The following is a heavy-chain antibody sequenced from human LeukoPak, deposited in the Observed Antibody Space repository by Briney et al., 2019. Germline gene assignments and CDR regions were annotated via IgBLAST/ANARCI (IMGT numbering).Heavy chain of an antibody. V-gene: IGHV4-34*01. D-gene: IGHD4-17*01. CDR1: GVSFDDYY. CDR3: TRMTTGHDY. J-gene: IGHJ4*02. Sequence: SETLSLTCAVSGVSFDDYYWAWVRQTPGKGLEWIGEINHSGYTNDSPSLKSQVTLSIDTSRKQFSLNLRSVTVADAGTYYCTRMTTGHDYWGQGTLVAVSS. CDR2: INHSGYT.